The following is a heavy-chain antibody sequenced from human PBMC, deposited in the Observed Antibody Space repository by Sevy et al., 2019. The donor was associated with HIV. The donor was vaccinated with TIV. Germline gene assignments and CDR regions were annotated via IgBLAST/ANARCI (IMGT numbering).Heavy chain of an antibody. CDR1: GFSFSYYG. Sequence: GGSLRLSCAASGFSFSYYGMHWVRQAPGKGLEWVTFIRSDGSEKFYADSVKGRFTISRDNSKNTLYLEMYSLRVEDTDLYYCAKDEEAGGISYLRRFHAPFDYWGQGTLVTVSS. D-gene: IGHD1-26*01. CDR3: AKDEEAGGISYLRRFHAPFDY. CDR2: IRSDGSEK. J-gene: IGHJ4*02. V-gene: IGHV3-30*02.